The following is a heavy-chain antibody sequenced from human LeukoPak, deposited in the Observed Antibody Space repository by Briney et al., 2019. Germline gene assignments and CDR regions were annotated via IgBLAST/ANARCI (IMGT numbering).Heavy chain of an antibody. Sequence: PSETLSLTCTVSGGSISSYYWSWIRQPPGKGLEWIGYIYYSGSTNYNPSLKSRVTISVDTSKNQFSLKLSSVTAADTAVYYCARVRFDKYYYYYGMDVWGQGTTVTVSS. CDR2: IYYSGST. D-gene: IGHD3-16*01. CDR3: ARVRFDKYYYYYGMDV. V-gene: IGHV4-59*01. CDR1: GGSISSYY. J-gene: IGHJ6*02.